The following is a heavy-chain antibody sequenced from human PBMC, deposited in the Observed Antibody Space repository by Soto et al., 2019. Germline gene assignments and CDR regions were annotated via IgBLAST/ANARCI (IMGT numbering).Heavy chain of an antibody. V-gene: IGHV4-61*01. D-gene: IGHD6-13*01. J-gene: IGHJ5*02. CDR2: IYYSGST. Sequence: QVQLQESGPGLVKLSETLSLTCTVSGGSVSSGSYYWSWIRQPPGKGLEWIGYIYYSGSTNYNPSLKSRVTISVDTSKNQFSLKLSSVTAADTAVYYCARDRLAAAGTYNWFDPWGQGTLVTVSS. CDR1: GGSVSSGSYY. CDR3: ARDRLAAAGTYNWFDP.